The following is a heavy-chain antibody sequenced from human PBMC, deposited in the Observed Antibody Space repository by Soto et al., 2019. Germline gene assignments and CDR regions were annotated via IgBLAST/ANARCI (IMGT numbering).Heavy chain of an antibody. CDR2: ISGSGGST. Sequence: GGSLRLSCAASGFTFSSYAMSWVRQAPGKGLEWVSAISGSGGSTYYADSVKGRFTISRDNSKNTLYLQMNSLRAEDTAVYYCANCRTYYGLGSYYPLYYYYYYRDVWGKGPTITVS. CDR3: ANCRTYYGLGSYYPLYYYYYYRDV. J-gene: IGHJ6*03. D-gene: IGHD3-10*01. CDR1: GFTFSSYA. V-gene: IGHV3-23*01.